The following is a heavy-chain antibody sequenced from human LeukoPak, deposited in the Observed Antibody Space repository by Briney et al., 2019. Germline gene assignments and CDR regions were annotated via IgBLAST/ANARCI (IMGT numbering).Heavy chain of an antibody. CDR3: ARGRMDTAMVTAFDF. J-gene: IGHJ4*02. CDR1: GGSISSGGFY. V-gene: IGHV4-31*03. CDR2: IYYSGST. D-gene: IGHD5-18*01. Sequence: PSETLSLTCTVSGGSISSGGFYWSWIRQHPGKGLEWIGYIYYSGSTDYNPSLKSRVTISVDTSKNQFSLKLSSVTAADTAVYYCARGRMDTAMVTAFDFWGQGTLVTVSS.